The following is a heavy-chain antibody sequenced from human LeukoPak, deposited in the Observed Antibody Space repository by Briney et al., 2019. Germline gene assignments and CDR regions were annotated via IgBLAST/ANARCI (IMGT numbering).Heavy chain of an antibody. D-gene: IGHD2-2*01. Sequence: GGSLRLSCAASGFTFSSYGMHWVRQAPGKGLEWVAVIWYDGSNKYYADSVKGRFTTSRDNSKNTLYLQMNSLRAEDTAVYYCARDRYCSSTSCPPAFDYWGQGTLVTVSS. CDR3: ARDRYCSSTSCPPAFDY. CDR2: IWYDGSNK. V-gene: IGHV3-33*08. CDR1: GFTFSSYG. J-gene: IGHJ4*02.